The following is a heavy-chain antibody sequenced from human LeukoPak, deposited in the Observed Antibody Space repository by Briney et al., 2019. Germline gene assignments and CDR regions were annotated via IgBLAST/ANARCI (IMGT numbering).Heavy chain of an antibody. V-gene: IGHV1-18*01. CDR1: GYTFTTYG. J-gene: IGHJ4*02. Sequence: GASVKVSCKASGYTFTTYGISWVRQAPGQGLEWMGWISGYNGNTNPAQSLQGRVTMTTDTSTSTAYMELRSLRSDDTAVYYCARNQKSGWPHTFDYWGQGTLVTVSS. CDR2: ISGYNGNT. D-gene: IGHD6-19*01. CDR3: ARNQKSGWPHTFDY.